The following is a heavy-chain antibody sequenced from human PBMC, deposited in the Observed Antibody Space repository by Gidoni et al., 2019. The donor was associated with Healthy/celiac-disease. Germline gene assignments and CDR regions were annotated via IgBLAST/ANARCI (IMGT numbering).Heavy chain of an antibody. V-gene: IGHV3-33*01. CDR1: GFTFSSYG. D-gene: IGHD4-17*01. CDR3: ARGDRDYVPSYGMDV. J-gene: IGHJ6*02. CDR2: IWYDGSNK. Sequence: GFTFSSYGMHWVRQAPGKGLEWVAVIWYDGSNKYYADSVKGRFTISRDNSKNTLYLQMNSLRAEDTAVYYCARGDRDYVPSYGMDVWGQGTTVTVSS.